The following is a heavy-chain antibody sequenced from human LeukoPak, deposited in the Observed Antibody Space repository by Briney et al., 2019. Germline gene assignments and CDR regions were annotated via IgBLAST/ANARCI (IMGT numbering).Heavy chain of an antibody. Sequence: RASVKVSCKASGYTFTGYYMHWVRQATGQGLEWMGWMNPNSGNTGYAQKFQGRVTMTRNTSISTAYMELSSLRSEDTAVYYCARNPGSKWLLVKYDAFDIWGQGTMVTVSS. J-gene: IGHJ3*02. CDR2: MNPNSGNT. D-gene: IGHD3-22*01. CDR3: ARNPGSKWLLVKYDAFDI. V-gene: IGHV1-8*02. CDR1: GYTFTGYY.